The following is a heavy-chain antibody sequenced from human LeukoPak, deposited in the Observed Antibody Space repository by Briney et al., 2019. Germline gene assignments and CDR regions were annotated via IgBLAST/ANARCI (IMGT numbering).Heavy chain of an antibody. CDR1: GLTFSSSS. CDR2: IISSSSYI. D-gene: IGHD4-17*01. V-gene: IGHV3-21*01. Sequence: GGSQSLSCAASGLTFSSSSTNWARQAPGKGLEWVSSIISSSSYIYYADSVKGRFTISRDNAKNSLYLQMNSVRAEDTAVYYCARYAYGDYGMLCYYGMDVWGKGTTVSVCS. CDR3: ARYAYGDYGMLCYYGMDV. J-gene: IGHJ6*04.